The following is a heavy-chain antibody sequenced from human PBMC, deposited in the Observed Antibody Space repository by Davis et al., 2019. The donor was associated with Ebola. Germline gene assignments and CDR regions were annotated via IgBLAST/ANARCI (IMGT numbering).Heavy chain of an antibody. J-gene: IGHJ6*03. Sequence: PSETLSLTCTVSGASVTSTSYYWAWIRQPPGKGLEWIGSVFSRGNTYYNPSLKSRVTISVDRSKNQFSLRLSSVSAADPAVYYCARLGYSSSFMDVWGTGTTVIVSS. D-gene: IGHD6-19*01. V-gene: IGHV4-39*07. CDR2: VFSRGNT. CDR1: GASVTSTSYY. CDR3: ARLGYSSSFMDV.